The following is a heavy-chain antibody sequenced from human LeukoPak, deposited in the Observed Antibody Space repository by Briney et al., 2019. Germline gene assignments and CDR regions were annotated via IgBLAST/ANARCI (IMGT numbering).Heavy chain of an antibody. J-gene: IGHJ4*02. CDR2: IYASGSS. V-gene: IGHV4-4*07. Sequence: SETLSLTCNVSGGSISSSYWSWIRQPAGKGLEWIGRIYASGSSNYNPSLKSRVTMSVDASKNQFSLNLSSVTAADTAVYYCARGVVVIDSFFDYWGQGTLVTVSS. D-gene: IGHD3-22*01. CDR1: GGSISSSY. CDR3: ARGVVVIDSFFDY.